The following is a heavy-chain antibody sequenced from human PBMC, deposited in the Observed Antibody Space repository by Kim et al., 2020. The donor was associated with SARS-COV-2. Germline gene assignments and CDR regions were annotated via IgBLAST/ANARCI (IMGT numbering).Heavy chain of an antibody. Sequence: GGSLRLSCAASGFTFSSYSMNWVRQAPGKGLEWVSSISSSSSYIYYADSVKGRFTISRDNAKNSLYLQMNSLRAEDTAVYYCARDKVVIADDYYYYYMDVWGRGTTVTVSS. CDR1: GFTFSSYS. D-gene: IGHD2-21*01. CDR3: ARDKVVIADDYYYYYMDV. V-gene: IGHV3-21*01. CDR2: ISSSSSYI. J-gene: IGHJ6*03.